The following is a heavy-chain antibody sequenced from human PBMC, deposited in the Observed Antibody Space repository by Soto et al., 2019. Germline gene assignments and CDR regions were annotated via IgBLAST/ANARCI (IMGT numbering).Heavy chain of an antibody. CDR3: ARVGMIRSRSWGV. V-gene: IGHV1-69*06. CDR2: IIPIFGTT. Sequence: GASVKFSVKASGCTFSSYAISWVRQAPGQGLDCMGGIIPIFGTTNYAKKFQGRVTITADKSTSTAYMELGSLRSEDTAVYYCARVGMIRSRSWGVWGRWATVTVSS. CDR1: GCTFSSYA. J-gene: IGHJ6*02. D-gene: IGHD6-6*01.